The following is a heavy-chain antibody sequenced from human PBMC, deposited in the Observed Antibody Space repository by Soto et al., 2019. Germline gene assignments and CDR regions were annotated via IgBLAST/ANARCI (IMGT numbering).Heavy chain of an antibody. J-gene: IGHJ4*02. CDR3: AGGQDNFGC. Sequence: QVQLLESGGSVVQPGRSLRLSCAASGFPFSSYGMHWVRQAPGKGLEWVALISYDGSNKFYADSVNCRFTISRDNSKNTLYLQMSSLRAEDTALYSCAGGQDNFGCCGQGTLVGVSS. CDR2: ISYDGSNK. V-gene: IGHV3-30*03. D-gene: IGHD2-15*01. CDR1: GFPFSSYG.